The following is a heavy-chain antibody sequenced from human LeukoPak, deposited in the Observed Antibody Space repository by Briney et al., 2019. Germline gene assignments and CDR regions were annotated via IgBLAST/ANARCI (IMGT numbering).Heavy chain of an antibody. CDR1: GFTFSSFE. Sequence: GGSLRLSCAASGFTFSSFEMNWVRQAPGKGLEWLSHISTSGSTKYYANSVKGRFTISRDNSKNTVHLQMNNLRAEDTAMYFCARRLYIVRGAFDIWGQGTMVTVSS. CDR2: ISTSGSTK. V-gene: IGHV3-48*01. CDR3: ARRLYIVRGAFDI. D-gene: IGHD2/OR15-2a*01. J-gene: IGHJ3*02.